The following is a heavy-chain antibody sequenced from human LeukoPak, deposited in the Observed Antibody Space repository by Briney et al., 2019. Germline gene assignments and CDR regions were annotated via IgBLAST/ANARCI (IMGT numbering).Heavy chain of an antibody. Sequence: GASVNVSCKASGYTFTSYDINWVRQATGQGLEWMGWMNPNSGNTGYAQKFQGRVTMTRNTSISTAYMELSSLRSEDTAVYYCARVQVGVYYYYCYGMDVWGQGTTVTVSS. V-gene: IGHV1-8*01. CDR2: MNPNSGNT. CDR1: GYTFTSYD. D-gene: IGHD2-15*01. J-gene: IGHJ6*02. CDR3: ARVQVGVYYYYCYGMDV.